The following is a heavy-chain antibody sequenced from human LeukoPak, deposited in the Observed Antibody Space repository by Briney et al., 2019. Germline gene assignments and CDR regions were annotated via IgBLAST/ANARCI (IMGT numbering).Heavy chain of an antibody. CDR1: GFAFSYCA. D-gene: IGHD5-12*01. Sequence: PGGSLGHSRAASGFAFSYCARSGVGQAPGKGLEWVSGISGSGNTHYTDSVKGRFTISRDNSKSTLDLQMNSLRVEGTALYYCAKDIYSAYDLGRAFDFWGQGTLVTVST. V-gene: IGHV3-23*01. CDR3: AKDIYSAYDLGRAFDF. J-gene: IGHJ4*01. CDR2: ISGSGNT.